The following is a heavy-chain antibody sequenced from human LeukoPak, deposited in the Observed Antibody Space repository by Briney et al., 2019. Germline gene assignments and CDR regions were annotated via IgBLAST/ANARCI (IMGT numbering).Heavy chain of an antibody. Sequence: SETLSLTCAVYGGSFSGYYWSWIRQPPGKGLEWIGEINHSGSTNYNPSLKSRVTISVDTSKNQFSLKLSSVTAADTAVCYCARPRAPTRYCSGGSCPFDYWGQGTLVTVSS. CDR1: GGSFSGYY. V-gene: IGHV4-34*01. J-gene: IGHJ4*02. CDR2: INHSGST. CDR3: ARPRAPTRYCSGGSCPFDY. D-gene: IGHD2-15*01.